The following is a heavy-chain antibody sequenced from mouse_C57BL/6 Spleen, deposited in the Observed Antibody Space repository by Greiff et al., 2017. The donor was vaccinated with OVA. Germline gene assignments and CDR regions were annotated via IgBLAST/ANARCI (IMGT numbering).Heavy chain of an antibody. Sequence: QVQLQQPGAELVRPGSSVKLSCKASGYTFTSYWMHWVKQRPIQGLEWIGNIDPSDSETHYNQKFKDKATLTVDKSSSTAYMQLSSLTSEDSAVYYCARSLITTVAYYFDYWGQGTTLTVSS. CDR2: IDPSDSET. J-gene: IGHJ2*01. CDR3: ARSLITTVAYYFDY. CDR1: GYTFTSYW. D-gene: IGHD1-1*01. V-gene: IGHV1-52*01.